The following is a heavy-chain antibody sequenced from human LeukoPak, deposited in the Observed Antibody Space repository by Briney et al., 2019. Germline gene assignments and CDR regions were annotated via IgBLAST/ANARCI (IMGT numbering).Heavy chain of an antibody. J-gene: IGHJ3*02. CDR1: GDFTSSYY. Sequence: SETLSLTCTVSGDFTSSYYWSWVRQPAGKGLEWIGRIHPSGSTNYNPSLKSRVTLSVDTSKNQFSLKLSSVTAADTAVYYCARGYCSGGSCYGAFDIWGQGTMVTVSS. CDR2: IHPSGST. D-gene: IGHD2-15*01. CDR3: ARGYCSGGSCYGAFDI. V-gene: IGHV4-4*07.